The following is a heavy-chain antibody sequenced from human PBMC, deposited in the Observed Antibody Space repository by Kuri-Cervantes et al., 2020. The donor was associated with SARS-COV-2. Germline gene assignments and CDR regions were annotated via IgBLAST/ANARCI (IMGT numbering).Heavy chain of an antibody. Sequence: GSLRLSCTVSGDSISTYNWSWIRQPPGKGLEWIGEINHSGSTNYNPSLKSRVTISVDTSKNQFSLKLSSVTAADTAVYYCARGSSWYSTGPYWGQGTLVTVSS. D-gene: IGHD6-13*01. CDR3: ARGSSWYSTGPY. CDR2: INHSGST. V-gene: IGHV4-34*01. J-gene: IGHJ4*02. CDR1: GDSISTYN.